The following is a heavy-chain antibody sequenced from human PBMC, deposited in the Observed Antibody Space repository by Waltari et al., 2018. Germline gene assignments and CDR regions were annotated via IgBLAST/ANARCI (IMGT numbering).Heavy chain of an antibody. CDR2: NNPNIGDT. J-gene: IGHJ4*02. CDR3: ARDHPDCSSTSWYD. V-gene: IGHV1-2*06. CDR1: GYNFIGYF. Sequence: QVQLVQSGAEVKKPGASVKVSCKASGYNFIGYFIHWVRQAPGQGLEWMGRNNPNIGDTNYAQKFQGRVTMTRDTSITTAYMELSRLTSDDTAVYYCARDHPDCSSTSWYDWGQGTLVTVSS. D-gene: IGHD2-2*01.